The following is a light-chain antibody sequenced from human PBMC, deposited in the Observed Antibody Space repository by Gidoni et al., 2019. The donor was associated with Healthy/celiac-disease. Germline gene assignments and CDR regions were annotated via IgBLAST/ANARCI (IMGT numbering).Light chain of an antibody. CDR3: LLSYSGARPYVV. J-gene: IGLJ2*01. Sequence: QAVVTQEPSLTVSPGGTVTLHCGSSTGAVTSGHYPYWFQQKPGQAPRTLIYDTSNKHSWTPARFSGSLLGGKAALTLSGAQPEDEAEYYCLLSYSGARPYVVFGGGTKLTVL. CDR2: DTS. CDR1: TGAVTSGHY. V-gene: IGLV7-46*01.